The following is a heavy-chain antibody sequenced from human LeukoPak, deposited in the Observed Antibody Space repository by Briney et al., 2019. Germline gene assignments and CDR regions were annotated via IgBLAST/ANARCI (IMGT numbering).Heavy chain of an antibody. V-gene: IGHV4-39*01. CDR1: GGSIKSSTDY. CDR2: IFYSGST. CDR3: ARRDDFNAY. J-gene: IGHJ4*02. Sequence: SETLSLTCTVSGGSIKSSTDYFWGWIRQPPGKGLEWIGSIFYSGSTYYNPSLKSRVTMSVDTSKNQFSLTLSSVTAADTAVYYCARRDDFNAYWGQGTLVTGSS. D-gene: IGHD2-21*02.